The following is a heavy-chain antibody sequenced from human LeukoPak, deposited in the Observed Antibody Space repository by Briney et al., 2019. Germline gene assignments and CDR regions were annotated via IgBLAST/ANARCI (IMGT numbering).Heavy chain of an antibody. Sequence: PGGSLRLACAASGFTFSSYAMSWVRQAPGKGLEWVSVISDKGGSRHYADSVKGRFTISRDNSKNTLYVQMNSLRAEDTAVYYCAKDSEYSGSWYEFDYWGQGTPVTVSS. V-gene: IGHV3-23*01. CDR1: GFTFSSYA. CDR2: ISDKGGSR. J-gene: IGHJ4*02. CDR3: AKDSEYSGSWYEFDY. D-gene: IGHD6-13*01.